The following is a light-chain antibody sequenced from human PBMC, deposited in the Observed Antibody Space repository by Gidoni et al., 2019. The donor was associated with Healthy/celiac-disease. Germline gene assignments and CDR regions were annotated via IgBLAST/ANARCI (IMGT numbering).Light chain of an antibody. V-gene: IGKV3-15*01. J-gene: IGKJ4*02. CDR2: GES. CDR3: QQYNNWPMRVT. Sequence: EIVMTQSPATLSVSQGERATLSCRASHSVSSNLDGYQQKPGQATSLLIYGESTRATGIPARLSGSGSGTELTRTISRLQSEDFAVYYCQQYNNWPMRVTFGGGIKVEIK. CDR1: HSVSSN.